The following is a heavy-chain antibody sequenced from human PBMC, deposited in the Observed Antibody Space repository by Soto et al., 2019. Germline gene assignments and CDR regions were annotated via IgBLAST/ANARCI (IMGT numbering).Heavy chain of an antibody. V-gene: IGHV4-31*03. CDR1: GGSISSGGYY. D-gene: IGHD3-22*01. Sequence: PSETLSLTCTVSGGSISSGGYYWSWIRQHPGKGLEWIGYIYYSGSTYYNPSLKSRVTISVDTSKNQFSLKLSSVTAADTAVYYCASSLLGRDSSGYGDDYWGQGTMVTVSS. J-gene: IGHJ4*02. CDR3: ASSLLGRDSSGYGDDY. CDR2: IYYSGST.